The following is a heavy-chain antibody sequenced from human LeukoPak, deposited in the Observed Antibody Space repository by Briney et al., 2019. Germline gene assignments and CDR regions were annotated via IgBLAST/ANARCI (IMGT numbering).Heavy chain of an antibody. J-gene: IGHJ4*02. CDR2: IYSGGST. V-gene: IGHV3-53*01. CDR1: GFIVSSTY. Sequence: GGFLRLSCAASGFIVSSTYMSWVRQAPGRGLEWVSVIYSGGSTYYADFVKGRFTISRDDSRNTLYLQMNSLRGDDTAVYYCARDVGKWESLHFFDYWGQGTLVTVSS. CDR3: ARDVGKWESLHFFDY. D-gene: IGHD1-26*01.